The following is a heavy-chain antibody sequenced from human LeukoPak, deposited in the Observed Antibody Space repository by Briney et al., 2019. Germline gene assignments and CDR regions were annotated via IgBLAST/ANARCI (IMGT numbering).Heavy chain of an antibody. CDR2: FDPEDGET. Sequence: ASVKVSCKASGYTFTSYGISWVRQAPGKGLEWMGGFDPEDGETIYAQKFQGRVTMTEDTSTDTAYMELSSLRSEDTAVYYCATAPGRYHYYMDVWGKGTTVTVSS. V-gene: IGHV1-24*01. CDR3: ATAPGRYHYYMDV. J-gene: IGHJ6*03. CDR1: GYTFTSYG.